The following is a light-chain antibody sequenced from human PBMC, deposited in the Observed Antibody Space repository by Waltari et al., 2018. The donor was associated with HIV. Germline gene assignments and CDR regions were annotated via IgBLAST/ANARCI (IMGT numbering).Light chain of an antibody. V-gene: IGKV1-5*03. J-gene: IGKJ1*01. Sequence: DIQMTQSPSTLSASIGDRVIITCRASESVSGWLAWYQHKPGKAPKLLIYEGSTLESGVPSRFSGSDSGTEFTLTISSLQPDDFATYYCHQYNTYFPTFGQGTKVDIK. CDR3: HQYNTYFPT. CDR2: EGS. CDR1: ESVSGW.